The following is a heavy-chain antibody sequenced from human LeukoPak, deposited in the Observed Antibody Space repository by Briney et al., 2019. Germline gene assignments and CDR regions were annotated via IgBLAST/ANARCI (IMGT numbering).Heavy chain of an antibody. V-gene: IGHV4-59*01. CDR3: ARHTTRKLNFDY. D-gene: IGHD1-1*01. CDR2: IYYSGST. CDR1: GGSISSYY. Sequence: KTSETLSLTCTVSGGSISSYYWSWIRQPPGKGLEWIGYIYYSGSTNYNPSLKSRVTISVDTSKNQFSLKLSSVTAADTAVYYCARHTTRKLNFDYWGQGTLVTVSS. J-gene: IGHJ4*02.